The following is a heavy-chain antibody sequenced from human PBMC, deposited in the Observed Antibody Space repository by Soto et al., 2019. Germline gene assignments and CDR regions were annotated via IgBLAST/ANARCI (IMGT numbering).Heavy chain of an antibody. CDR2: ISGSGGST. J-gene: IGHJ6*01. V-gene: IGHV3-23*01. D-gene: IGHD5-18*01. CDR3: AKGGYSYGHYYYYYGMDV. Sequence: GGSLRLFCAASGFTFSSYAMSWVRQAPGKGLEWVSTISGSGGSTYYADSVKGRFTISRDNSKNTLYLQMNSLRAEDTAVYYYAKGGYSYGHYYYYYGMDVWGQGTTVTVSS. CDR1: GFTFSSYA.